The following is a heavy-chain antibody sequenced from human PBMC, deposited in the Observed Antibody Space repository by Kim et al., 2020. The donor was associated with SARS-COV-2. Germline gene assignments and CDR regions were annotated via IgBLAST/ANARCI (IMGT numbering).Heavy chain of an antibody. Sequence: GGSLRLSCAASGFTFSDYYMSWIRQAPGKALEWVSYISSSGSTIYYADSVKGRFTISRDNAKNSLYLQMNSLRAEDTAVYYCARDGRQLERLTDTRYYYYGMDVWGQGTTVTVSS. CDR3: ARDGRQLERLTDTRYYYYGMDV. D-gene: IGHD1-1*01. V-gene: IGHV3-11*01. CDR1: GFTFSDYY. J-gene: IGHJ6*02. CDR2: ISSSGSTI.